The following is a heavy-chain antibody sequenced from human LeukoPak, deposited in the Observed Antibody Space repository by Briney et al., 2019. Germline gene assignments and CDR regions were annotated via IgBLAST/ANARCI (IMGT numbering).Heavy chain of an antibody. CDR3: AKDSPFTIGGAIVH. CDR1: GMTFKNAW. J-gene: IGHJ4*02. V-gene: IGHV3-15*01. CDR2: FKSKVDDGTT. Sequence: RPGGSLRLFCVASGMTFKNAWMTWVRHAPGKGLEWVVRFKSKVDDGTTDYAAPVRGRFTISRDDSNNSVFLQMNSLKAEDTAVYYCAKDSPFTIGGAIVHWGQGTLVTVSS. D-gene: IGHD3-16*02.